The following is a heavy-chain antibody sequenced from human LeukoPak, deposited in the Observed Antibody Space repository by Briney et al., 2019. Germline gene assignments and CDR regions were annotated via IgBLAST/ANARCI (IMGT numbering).Heavy chain of an antibody. V-gene: IGHV4-4*07. CDR2: IYTSGST. Sequence: SETLSLTCTVSGGSISSYYWSWIRQPAGKGLEWIGRIYTSGSTNYNPSLKSRVTISVDTSKNQFSLKLSSVTAADTAVYYCARGPSMVVVITTSYDYWGQGTLVTVSS. CDR3: ARGPSMVVVITTSYDY. D-gene: IGHD3-22*01. J-gene: IGHJ4*02. CDR1: GGSISSYY.